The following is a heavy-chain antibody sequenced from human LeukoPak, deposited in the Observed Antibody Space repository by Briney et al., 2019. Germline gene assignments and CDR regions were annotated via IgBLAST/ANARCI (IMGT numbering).Heavy chain of an antibody. V-gene: IGHV3-66*01. J-gene: IGHJ6*02. CDR3: AKDGDSYYYYYGMDV. D-gene: IGHD4-17*01. Sequence: GGSLRLSCAASGFTVSSNYMSWVRQAPGKGLEWVSVIYSGGSTYYADSVKGRFTISRDNSKNTLYLQMNSLRAEDTAVYYCAKDGDSYYYYYGMDVWGQGTTVTVSS. CDR2: IYSGGST. CDR1: GFTVSSNY.